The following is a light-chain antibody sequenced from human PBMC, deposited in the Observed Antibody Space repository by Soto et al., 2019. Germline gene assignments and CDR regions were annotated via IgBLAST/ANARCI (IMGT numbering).Light chain of an antibody. CDR1: QRVTTY. CDR2: TSG. Sequence: IQMTQSPSSLSASVGDRVTITCRASQRVTTYVNWYQQKPGGAPKLLITTSGTLQRGVPSRFSGSGSGTEFTLTITTLQPGDFATYFCQQTYTTHYTFGQGTKLEI. J-gene: IGKJ2*01. CDR3: QQTYTTHYT. V-gene: IGKV1-39*01.